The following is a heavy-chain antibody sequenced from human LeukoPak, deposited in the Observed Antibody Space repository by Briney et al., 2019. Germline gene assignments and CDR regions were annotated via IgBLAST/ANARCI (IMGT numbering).Heavy chain of an antibody. Sequence: GGSLRPSCAASGFTFSSYGMHWVRQAPGKGLEWVAFIRYDGSNKYYADSVKGRFTISRDNSKNTLYLQMNSLRAEDTAVYYCAKGVYYDSSGYPIDYWGQGTLVTVSS. D-gene: IGHD3-22*01. CDR1: GFTFSSYG. CDR3: AKGVYYDSSGYPIDY. CDR2: IRYDGSNK. J-gene: IGHJ4*02. V-gene: IGHV3-30*02.